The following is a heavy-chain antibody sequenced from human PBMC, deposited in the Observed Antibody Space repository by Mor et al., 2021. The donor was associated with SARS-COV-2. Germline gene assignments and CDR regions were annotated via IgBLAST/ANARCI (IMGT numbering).Heavy chain of an antibody. D-gene: IGHD2-2*01. V-gene: IGHV1-18*01. Sequence: GWISAYNGNTNYSQKLQGRVTMTTYTSTSTAYMELRSLRSDDTAVYYCARDYPVVVPAAIGGNWFDPWGQGTLVTVS. CDR2: ISAYNGNT. CDR3: ARDYPVVVPAAIGGNWFDP. J-gene: IGHJ5*02.